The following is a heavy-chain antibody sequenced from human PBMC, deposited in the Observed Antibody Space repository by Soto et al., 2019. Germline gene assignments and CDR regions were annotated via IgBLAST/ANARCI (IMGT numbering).Heavy chain of an antibody. J-gene: IGHJ1*01. D-gene: IGHD3-10*01. CDR2: ISGSGGST. CDR3: ANSGDTSSFRTTYFQH. V-gene: IGHV3-23*01. CDR1: GFTFSSYA. Sequence: GGSLRPSCAASGFTFSSYAMSWVRQAPGKGLEWVSAISGSGGSTYYADSVKGRFTISRDNSKNTLYLQMNSLRAEDTAVYYCANSGDTSSFRTTYFQHWGQGTLVTVSS.